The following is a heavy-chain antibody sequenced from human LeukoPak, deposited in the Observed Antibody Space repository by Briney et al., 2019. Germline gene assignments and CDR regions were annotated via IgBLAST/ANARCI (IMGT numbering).Heavy chain of an antibody. J-gene: IGHJ6*04. CDR3: AREAEYCSSTSCYYYYAMDV. CDR1: GSTFSSYS. D-gene: IGHD2-2*01. Sequence: GGSLRLPCAASGSTFSSYSMNWVRQAPGKGLEGVSSISSSSSYIYYADSVKGRFTISRDNAKNSLYLQMNSLRAEDTAVYYCAREAEYCSSTSCYYYYAMDVWGKGTTVTVSS. V-gene: IGHV3-21*01. CDR2: ISSSSSYI.